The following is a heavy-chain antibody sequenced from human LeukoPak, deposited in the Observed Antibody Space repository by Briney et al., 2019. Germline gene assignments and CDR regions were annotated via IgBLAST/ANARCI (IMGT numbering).Heavy chain of an antibody. CDR2: TNPYNGNT. Sequence: ASVTVSCKASGYTFTSHGISWVRQAPGQGLEWMGWTNPYNGNTNYAQKLQGRVTMTTDTSTTTVYMELRSLGSDDTAVYYCARDYKGGADYFDYWGQGTLVTVSS. J-gene: IGHJ4*02. D-gene: IGHD3-16*01. CDR3: ARDYKGGADYFDY. CDR1: GYTFTSHG. V-gene: IGHV1-18*01.